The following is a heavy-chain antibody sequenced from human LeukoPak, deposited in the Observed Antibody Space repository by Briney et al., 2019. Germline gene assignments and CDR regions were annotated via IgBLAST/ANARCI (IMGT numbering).Heavy chain of an antibody. CDR2: IYYSGST. CDR1: GGSFSGYY. J-gene: IGHJ5*02. Sequence: SETLSLTCAVYGGSFSGYYWGWIRQPPGKGLEWIGSIYYSGSTYYNPSLKSRVTISVDTSKNQFSLKLSSVTAADTAVYYCARVAIPLWFGDLPIDPWGQGTLVTVSS. V-gene: IGHV4-34*01. D-gene: IGHD3-10*01. CDR3: ARVAIPLWFGDLPIDP.